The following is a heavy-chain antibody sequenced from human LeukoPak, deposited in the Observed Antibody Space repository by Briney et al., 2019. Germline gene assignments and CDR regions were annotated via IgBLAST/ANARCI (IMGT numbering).Heavy chain of an antibody. D-gene: IGHD5-18*01. CDR1: GGSISSYY. Sequence: SETLSLTCTVSGGSISSYYWSWIRQPPGKGLEWIGYIYYSGSTNYNPSLKSRVTISVDTSKNQFSLKLSSVTAADTAVYYCARGSRRGYSYGWYFDYWGQGTLVTVSS. CDR3: ARGSRRGYSYGWYFDY. CDR2: IYYSGST. V-gene: IGHV4-59*01. J-gene: IGHJ4*02.